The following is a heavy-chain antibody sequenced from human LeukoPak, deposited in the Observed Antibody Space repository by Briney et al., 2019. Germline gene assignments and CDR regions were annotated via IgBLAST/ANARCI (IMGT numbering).Heavy chain of an antibody. V-gene: IGHV3-23*01. CDR2: ISGSGGST. CDR1: GFTFSSYA. CDR3: AKLPLSYYYDSSGYYLSGYFDY. Sequence: GGSLRLSCAASGFTFSSYAMSWVRQAPGKGLEWASAISGSGGSTYYADSVKGRFTISRDNSKNTLYLQMNSLRAEDTAVYYCAKLPLSYYYDSSGYYLSGYFDYWGQGTLVTVSS. D-gene: IGHD3-22*01. J-gene: IGHJ4*02.